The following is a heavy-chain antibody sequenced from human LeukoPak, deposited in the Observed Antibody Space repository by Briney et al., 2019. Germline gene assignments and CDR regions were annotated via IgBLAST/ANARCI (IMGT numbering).Heavy chain of an antibody. V-gene: IGHV4-34*01. CDR2: INHSGST. CDR3: ARGRKARPHIAVVPPGNWFDP. Sequence: PSETLSLTCAVYGGSFSGYYWSWIRQPPGKGLEWIGEINHSGSTNYNPSLKSRVTISVDTSKNQFSLKLSSVTAANTAVYYCARGRKARPHIAVVPPGNWFDPWGQGTLVTVSS. D-gene: IGHD2-2*01. CDR1: GGSFSGYY. J-gene: IGHJ5*02.